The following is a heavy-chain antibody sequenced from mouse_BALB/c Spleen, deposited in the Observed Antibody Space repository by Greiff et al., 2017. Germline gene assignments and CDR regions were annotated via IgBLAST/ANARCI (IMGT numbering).Heavy chain of an antibody. J-gene: IGHJ4*01. Sequence: VQLQQSGPELVKPGASVTMSCKASGFTFTSYVMHWVQQQPGQGLEWIGYINPYNDGTKYNEKFKGKATLTSDKSSSTAYMELSSLTSEDSAVYYSARVYYDYSYYAMDYWGQGTSVTVSS. D-gene: IGHD2-4*01. CDR2: INPYNDGT. CDR3: ARVYYDYSYYAMDY. CDR1: GFTFTSYV. V-gene: IGHV1-14*01.